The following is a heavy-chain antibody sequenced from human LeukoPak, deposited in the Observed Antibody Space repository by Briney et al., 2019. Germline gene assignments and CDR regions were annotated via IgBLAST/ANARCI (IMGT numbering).Heavy chain of an antibody. CDR3: AREEQGGYGS. D-gene: IGHD5-12*01. Sequence: GGSLRLSCSASGFTFSSYDMSWIRQAPGKGLEWVSAITREDTTYYADSVKGRFTISRDNSKNMVYLQMNSLRAEDTAVYYCAREEQGGYGSWGQGTLVTVSS. CDR1: GFTFSSYD. V-gene: IGHV3-23*01. CDR2: ITREDTT. J-gene: IGHJ4*02.